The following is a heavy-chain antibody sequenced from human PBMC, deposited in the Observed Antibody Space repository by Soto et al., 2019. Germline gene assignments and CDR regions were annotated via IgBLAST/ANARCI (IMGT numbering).Heavy chain of an antibody. J-gene: IGHJ5*02. V-gene: IGHV4-59*08. D-gene: IGHD3-3*01. Sequence: PSETLSLTCTVSGGSISSYYWSWIRQPPGKGLEWIGYIYYSGSTNYNPSLKSRVTISVDTSKNQFSLKLSSVTAADTAVYYCARLGITTYYDFWSRSSWFDPWGQGTLVTVSS. CDR3: ARLGITTYYDFWSRSSWFDP. CDR1: GGSISSYY. CDR2: IYYSGST.